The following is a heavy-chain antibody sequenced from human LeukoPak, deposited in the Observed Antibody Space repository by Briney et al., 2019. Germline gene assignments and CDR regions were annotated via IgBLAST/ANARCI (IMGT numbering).Heavy chain of an antibody. CDR3: ARDSGSGGP. J-gene: IGHJ5*02. CDR1: GFTFSTNW. Sequence: PGGSLRLSCAASGFTFSTNWMSWVRQAPGKGLEWVAHIKPDGSEKNYVDSVKGRFSLFRDDAKNSVYLQMNSLRVEDTAVYYCARDSGSGGPWGQGTPVTVSS. D-gene: IGHD6-19*01. V-gene: IGHV3-7*01. CDR2: IKPDGSEK.